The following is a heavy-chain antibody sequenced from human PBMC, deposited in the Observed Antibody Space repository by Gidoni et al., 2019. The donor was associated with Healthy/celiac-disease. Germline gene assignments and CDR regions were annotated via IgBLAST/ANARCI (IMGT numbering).Heavy chain of an antibody. CDR2: MNPNSGNP. D-gene: IGHD6-13*01. Sequence: QVQLVQSGAEGTKPGASVTVSCKASGSTFTSYDINWVRQATGQGLEWMGWMNPNSGNPGYAQKFQGRVTMTRNTSISTAYMELSSLRSEDTAVYYCASGPKIAALGGYWGQGTLVTVSS. CDR1: GSTFTSYD. J-gene: IGHJ4*02. CDR3: ASGPKIAALGGY. V-gene: IGHV1-8*01.